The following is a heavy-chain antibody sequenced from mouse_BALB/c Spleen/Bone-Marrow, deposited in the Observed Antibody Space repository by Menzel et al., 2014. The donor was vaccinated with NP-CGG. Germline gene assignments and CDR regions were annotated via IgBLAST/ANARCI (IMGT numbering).Heavy chain of an antibody. J-gene: IGHJ4*01. V-gene: IGHV1S56*01. CDR3: ARGGIGRSLDY. CDR1: GYSFTDYD. CDR2: IYPGDGST. Sequence: VQLQQSGPGLVKPGTLVKISCKASGYSFTDYDINWVKQRPGQGLEWIGWIYPGDGSTKYNEKFKGKATLTADRSSSTAYMQLSSLTSESSAVYFCARGGIGRSLDYWGQGTSVTVSS. D-gene: IGHD3-3*01.